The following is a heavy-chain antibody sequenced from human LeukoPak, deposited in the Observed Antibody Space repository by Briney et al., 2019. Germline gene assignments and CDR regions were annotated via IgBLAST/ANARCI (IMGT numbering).Heavy chain of an antibody. CDR2: IIPIFGTA. Sequence: SVKVSCKASGGTFSSYAISWVRQAPGQGLEWMGGIIPIFGTAIYAQKFQGRVTMTEDTSTDTAYMELSSLRSEDTAVYYCATSRITMVRGVIIPSQSQLDYWGQGTLVTVSS. CDR1: GGTFSSYA. V-gene: IGHV1-69*06. CDR3: ATSRITMVRGVIIPSQSQLDY. J-gene: IGHJ4*02. D-gene: IGHD3-10*01.